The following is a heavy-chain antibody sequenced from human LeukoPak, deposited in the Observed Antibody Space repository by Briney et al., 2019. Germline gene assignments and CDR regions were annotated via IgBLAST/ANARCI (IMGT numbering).Heavy chain of an antibody. CDR2: ISAYNGKT. CDR3: ARDPPIERSGWEKVDY. J-gene: IGHJ4*02. CDR1: GYTFTSYG. Sequence: ASVKVSCKASGYTFTSYGISWVRQAPGQGLEWMGWISAYNGKTNYAQKLQGRVTMTTDTSTSTAYMELRSLRSDDTAVYYCARDPPIERSGWEKVDYWGQGTLVTVSS. V-gene: IGHV1-18*01. D-gene: IGHD6-19*01.